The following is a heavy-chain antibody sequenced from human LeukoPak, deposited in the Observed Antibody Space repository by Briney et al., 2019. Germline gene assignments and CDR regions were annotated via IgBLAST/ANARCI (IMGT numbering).Heavy chain of an antibody. V-gene: IGHV3-23*01. Sequence: GGSLRLYCAASGFTFSSYAMSWVRQAQGKGLEWVSAISGSGGSTYYADSVKGRFTVSRDNSRNTLYLQMNSLRAEDTAVYYCAKWATVTTPVRWFDPWGQGTLVTVSS. CDR1: GFTFSSYA. D-gene: IGHD4-17*01. CDR2: ISGSGGST. CDR3: AKWATVTTPVRWFDP. J-gene: IGHJ5*02.